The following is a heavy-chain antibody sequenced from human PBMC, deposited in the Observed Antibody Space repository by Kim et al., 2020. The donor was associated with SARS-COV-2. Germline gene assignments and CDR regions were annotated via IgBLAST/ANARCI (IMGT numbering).Heavy chain of an antibody. CDR1: GFTLRSYA. D-gene: IGHD2-8*02. V-gene: IGHV3-23*01. CDR2: ITRGGGT. Sequence: GGSLRLSCAASGFTLRSYAMNWVRQGPGKGLEWVSYITRGGGTYYSAAVKNRCFISTGNFNNTLRLLINNLMTEDTGAYYCCPCVTLADMGLWCTFFDH. J-gene: IGHJ4*01. CDR3: CPCVTLADMGLWCTFFDH.